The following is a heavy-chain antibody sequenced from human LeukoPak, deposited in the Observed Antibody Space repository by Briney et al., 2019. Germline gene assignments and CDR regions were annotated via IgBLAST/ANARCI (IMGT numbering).Heavy chain of an antibody. CDR1: GYTFTTYP. Sequence: ASVKVSCKASGYTFTTYPMNWVRQAPGQGLEWMGWINTKTGNPTYARGFTGRFVFSLDTSVSTAYLQISSLKAEDTAVYYCAREQRSLWFGERIDYWGQGTLVTVSS. CDR2: INTKTGNP. D-gene: IGHD3-10*01. J-gene: IGHJ4*02. CDR3: AREQRSLWFGERIDY. V-gene: IGHV7-4-1*02.